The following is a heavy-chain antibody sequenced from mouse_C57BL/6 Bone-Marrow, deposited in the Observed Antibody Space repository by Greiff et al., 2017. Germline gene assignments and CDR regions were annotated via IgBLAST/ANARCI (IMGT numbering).Heavy chain of an antibody. CDR1: GFTFSDYG. V-gene: IGHV5-17*01. CDR3: AYYYGNSVFAY. Sequence: EVQGVESGGGLVKPGGSLKLSCAASGFTFSDYGMHWVRQAPGKGLEWVAYISSGNSTINYADTLKGRFPISRDNAQTTLFLQMTSLRSEDSALYYWAYYYGNSVFAYWGQGTLVTVSA. CDR2: ISSGNSTI. J-gene: IGHJ3*01. D-gene: IGHD2-1*01.